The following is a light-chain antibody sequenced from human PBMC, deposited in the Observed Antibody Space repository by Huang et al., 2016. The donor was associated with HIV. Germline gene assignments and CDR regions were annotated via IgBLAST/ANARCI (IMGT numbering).Light chain of an antibody. CDR3: MQALETPRT. J-gene: IGKJ1*01. CDR2: LGS. Sequence: EIVMTQSPIFLSVTPGEPAAISCRSSQSLLHSTGNTYLDWYLQRPGQSPPLLIYLGSNRASGVPDRFSGSGAGTDFTLKISRVEAEDAGVYYCMQALETPRTFGQGTKVEI. V-gene: IGKV2-28*01. CDR1: QSLLHSTGNTY.